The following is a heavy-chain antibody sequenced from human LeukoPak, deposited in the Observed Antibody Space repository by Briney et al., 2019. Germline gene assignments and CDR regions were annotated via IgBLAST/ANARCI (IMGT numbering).Heavy chain of an antibody. CDR2: ISWNSGSI. J-gene: IGHJ4*02. V-gene: IGHV3-9*01. D-gene: IGHD3-16*02. CDR3: AKTGYDYVWGSYRYTNFDY. Sequence: SLRLSCAASGFTFSSYAMSWVRQAPGKGLEWVSGISWNSGSIGYADSVKGRFTISRDNAKNSLYLQMNSLRAEDTALYYCAKTGYDYVWGSYRYTNFDYWGQGTLVTVSS. CDR1: GFTFSSYA.